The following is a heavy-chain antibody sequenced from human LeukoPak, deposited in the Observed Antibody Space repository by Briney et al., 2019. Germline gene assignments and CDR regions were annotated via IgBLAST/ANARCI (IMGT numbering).Heavy chain of an antibody. CDR2: IYTSGST. J-gene: IGHJ4*02. CDR3: ARDTYYYDSSGYWADY. D-gene: IGHD3-22*01. CDR1: GGSISSYY. Sequence: PSETLSLTCTVSGGSISSYYWSWIRQPAGKGLEWIGRIYTSGSTNYSPSLKSRVTMSVDTSKNKFSLKLSSVTAADTAVYYCARDTYYYDSSGYWADYWGQGTLVTVSS. V-gene: IGHV4-4*07.